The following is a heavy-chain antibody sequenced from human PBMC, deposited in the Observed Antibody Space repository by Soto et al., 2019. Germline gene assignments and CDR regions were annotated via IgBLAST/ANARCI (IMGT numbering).Heavy chain of an antibody. J-gene: IGHJ2*01. CDR3: VRPASSFDWTLDL. V-gene: IGHV3-33*01. D-gene: IGHD6-6*01. CDR1: GFIFSTHA. Sequence: QVQLVESGGGVVQSGRSLRLSCAASGFIFSTHAMHWVRQAPGKGLEWVAAIWYDGSNQYYVDSVKGRFTISRDTSKNILYLEMNSLRVEDTAVYYCVRPASSFDWTLDLWGRGTLVTVSS. CDR2: IWYDGSNQ.